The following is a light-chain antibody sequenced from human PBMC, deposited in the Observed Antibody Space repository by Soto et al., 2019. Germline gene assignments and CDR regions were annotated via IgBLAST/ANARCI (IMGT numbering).Light chain of an antibody. J-gene: IGLJ1*01. CDR2: GNK. V-gene: IGLV1-40*01. CDR3: QSYDSSLSRV. CDR1: SSNIGAGYD. Sequence: QSVLTQSPSVSGAPGQRVTISCTGSSSNIGAGYDVHWYQQLPGTAPKLLIYGNKNRPSGVPDRFSASKSGTSASLAIAGLRAEDEANYYCQSYDSSLSRVFGTGTRVTAL.